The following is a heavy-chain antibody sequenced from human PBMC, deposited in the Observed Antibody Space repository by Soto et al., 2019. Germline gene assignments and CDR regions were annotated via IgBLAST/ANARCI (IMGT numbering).Heavy chain of an antibody. V-gene: IGHV1-69*02. CDR1: GGTLSTYT. CDR3: AAVAGTSAFVGYFEY. J-gene: IGHJ4*02. CDR2: IIPALDVE. D-gene: IGHD6-19*01. Sequence: QGLLVQSGAEVKKPGSSVKVSCKAPGGTLSTYTLTWLRQAPGQGPEWMGRIIPALDVEDYAQQFQGRVTITADTSTSTAYMELHSLRSDDTALYYCAAVAGTSAFVGYFEYWGQGTLVTVAS.